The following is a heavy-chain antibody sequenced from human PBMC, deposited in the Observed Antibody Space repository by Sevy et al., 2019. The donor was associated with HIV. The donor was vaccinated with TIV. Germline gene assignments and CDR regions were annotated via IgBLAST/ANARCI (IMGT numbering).Heavy chain of an antibody. V-gene: IGHV4-59*01. D-gene: IGHD2-15*01. CDR3: ARARNGGYTYDDVWLDP. J-gene: IGHJ5*02. CDR2: IYYSGST. Sequence: SETLSLTCTVSGGSISSYYWSWIRQPPGKGLEWIGYIYYSGSTNYNPSLKSRVTISLDTSKNQISLKLSSVTAADTAVYYCARARNGGYTYDDVWLDPWGQGTLVTVSS. CDR1: GGSISSYY.